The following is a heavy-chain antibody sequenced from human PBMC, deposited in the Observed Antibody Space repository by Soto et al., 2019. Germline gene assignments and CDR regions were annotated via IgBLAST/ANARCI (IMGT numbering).Heavy chain of an antibody. V-gene: IGHV4-59*12. Sequence: PSGSLWLSGTVSGGAISSDCWSVIRQPPGKGLEWIGYIYYSGSTYYNPSLKSRVTISVDTSKNQFSLKLSSVTAADTAVYYCARERITMVRGVNVNWFDPWGQGTLVTVSS. CDR1: GGAISSDC. D-gene: IGHD3-10*01. CDR2: IYYSGST. CDR3: ARERITMVRGVNVNWFDP. J-gene: IGHJ5*02.